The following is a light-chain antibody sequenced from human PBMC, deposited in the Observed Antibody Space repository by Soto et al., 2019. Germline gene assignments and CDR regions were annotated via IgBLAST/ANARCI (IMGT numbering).Light chain of an antibody. CDR1: QSISSW. J-gene: IGKJ1*01. V-gene: IGKV1-5*02. Sequence: DREMTQSGCILSGQVGDRVSIIGGASQSISSWLAWYQQKPGKAPKLLIYDASSLESGVPSRFIGSGAGTEFTLTISVLQSEHIASYDFRQYERYRWTFCRGTKVDIK. CDR3: RQYERYRWT. CDR2: DAS.